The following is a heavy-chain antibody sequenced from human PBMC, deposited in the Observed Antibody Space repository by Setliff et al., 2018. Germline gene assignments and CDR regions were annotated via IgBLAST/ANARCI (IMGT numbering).Heavy chain of an antibody. Sequence: ASVKVSCKASGYIFNSYGIAWVRQAPGQGLEWMGWISPYNGKTNHAQNLQGRVAMTTDTSTSTAYLELRSLRSDDTAVYYCARGRDPAYYYDSGGYYWDYLRQGTLVTV. V-gene: IGHV1-18*01. CDR3: ARGRDPAYYYDSGGYYWDY. J-gene: IGHJ4*02. CDR1: GYIFNSYG. CDR2: ISPYNGKT. D-gene: IGHD3-22*01.